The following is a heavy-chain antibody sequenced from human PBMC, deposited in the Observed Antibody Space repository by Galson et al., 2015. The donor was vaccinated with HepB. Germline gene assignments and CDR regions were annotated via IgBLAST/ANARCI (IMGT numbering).Heavy chain of an antibody. J-gene: IGHJ6*02. CDR3: AGVVGTIYYYGMDV. CDR2: TYYRAKWYN. Sequence: CAISGDSVSNNNVAWNWIRQSPSRGLEWLGRTYYRAKWYNDYAVSVRSRITINPDTSKNQFSLQLNSVTPEDTAIYYCAGVVGTIYYYGMDVWGQGTTVTVSS. V-gene: IGHV6-1*01. D-gene: IGHD6-19*01. CDR1: GDSVSNNNVA.